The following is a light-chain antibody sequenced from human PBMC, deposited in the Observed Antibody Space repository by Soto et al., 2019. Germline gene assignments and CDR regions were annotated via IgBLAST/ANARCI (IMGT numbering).Light chain of an antibody. V-gene: IGKV1-5*01. CDR1: QSISSW. CDR2: DAS. J-gene: IGKJ1*01. Sequence: HIPHSPSTLSASVGDRVTITCRASQSISSWLAWYQQKPGKAPKLLIYDASSLESGVPSRFSGSGSGTEFTLTISSLQPDDFATYYCQQYNSYSWTFGQGTKVDIK. CDR3: QQYNSYSWT.